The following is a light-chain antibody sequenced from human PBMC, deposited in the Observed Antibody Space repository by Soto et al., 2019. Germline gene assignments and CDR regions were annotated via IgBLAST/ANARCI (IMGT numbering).Light chain of an antibody. CDR3: QQYGSSPGT. CDR2: DAS. V-gene: IGKV3D-20*01. CDR1: QSLSNNF. Sequence: EIVLTQSPATLSLSPGEGVALSCGASQSLSNNFLAWYQQKPGLAPRLLIFDASTRATGIPDRFSGSGSGTDFTLTISRLEPEDFAVYYCQQYGSSPGTFGQGTKVEIK. J-gene: IGKJ1*01.